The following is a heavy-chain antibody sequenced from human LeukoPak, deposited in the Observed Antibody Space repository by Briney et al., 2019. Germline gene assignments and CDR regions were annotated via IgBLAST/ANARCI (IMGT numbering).Heavy chain of an antibody. J-gene: IGHJ4*02. CDR2: INPSGGST. CDR3: ARAKFEKQWLVRRYYFDY. Sequence: ASVKVSCKASGYTFTSYYMHWVRQAPGQGLEWMGIINPSGGSTSYAQKFQGRVTMTRDTSTSTVYMELSSLRSEDTAVYYCARAKFEKQWLVRRYYFDYWGQGTLVTVSS. D-gene: IGHD6-19*01. V-gene: IGHV1-46*01. CDR1: GYTFTSYY.